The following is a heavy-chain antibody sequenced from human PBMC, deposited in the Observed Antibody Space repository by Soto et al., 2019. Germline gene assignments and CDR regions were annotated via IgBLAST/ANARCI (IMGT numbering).Heavy chain of an antibody. J-gene: IGHJ6*02. D-gene: IGHD2-2*01. CDR3: AKTVVTSGYYYYYGMDV. CDR2: ISYDGSNK. Sequence: QVQLVESGGGVVQPGRSLRLSCAASGFTFSSYGMHWVRQAPGKGLEWVAVISYDGSNKYYADSVKGRFTISRDNSKNTLYLQMNSLRAEDTAVYYCAKTVVTSGYYYYYGMDVWGQGTTVTVSS. CDR1: GFTFSSYG. V-gene: IGHV3-30*18.